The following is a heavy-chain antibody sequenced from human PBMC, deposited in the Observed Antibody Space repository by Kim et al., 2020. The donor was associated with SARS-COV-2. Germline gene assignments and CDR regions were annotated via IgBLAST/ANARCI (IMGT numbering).Heavy chain of an antibody. D-gene: IGHD3-22*01. J-gene: IGHJ4*02. V-gene: IGHV3-23*01. CDR2: ISGSGGST. CDR1: GFTFSSYA. Sequence: GGSLRLSCAASGFTFSSYAMSWVRQAPGKGLEWVSAISGSGGSTYYADSVKGRFTISRDNSKNTLYLQMNSLRAEDTAVYYCAKDASYDSSGYYYLDYSGQGTLVTVSS. CDR3: AKDASYDSSGYYYLDY.